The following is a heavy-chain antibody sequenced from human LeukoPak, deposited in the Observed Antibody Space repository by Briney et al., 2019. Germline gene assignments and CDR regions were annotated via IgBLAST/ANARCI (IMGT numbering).Heavy chain of an antibody. CDR1: GFTFSSYG. CDR3: ARDEQTFFYWSGGSCYSGDVVDY. D-gene: IGHD2-15*01. Sequence: GGSLRLSCAASGFTFSSYGMHWVRQAPGKGLEWVAVIWYDGSNKYYADSVKGRFTISRDNSKNTLYLQMNSLRAEDTAVYYCARDEQTFFYWSGGSCYSGDVVDYWGQGTLVTVSS. J-gene: IGHJ4*02. CDR2: IWYDGSNK. V-gene: IGHV3-33*01.